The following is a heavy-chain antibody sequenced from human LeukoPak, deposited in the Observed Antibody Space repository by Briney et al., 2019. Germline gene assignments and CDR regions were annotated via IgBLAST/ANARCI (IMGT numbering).Heavy chain of an antibody. CDR3: ARDSMSRTDRYSSGWYQN. J-gene: IGHJ4*02. V-gene: IGHV1-46*01. CDR2: INPSGGST. CDR1: GYTFTSYY. Sequence: ASVKVSCKASGYTFTSYYMHWVRQAPGQGLEWMGIINPSGGSTSYAQKFQGRVTMTRDMSTSTVYMELSSLRSEDTAVYYCARDSMSRTDRYSSGWYQNWGQGTLVTVSS. D-gene: IGHD6-19*01.